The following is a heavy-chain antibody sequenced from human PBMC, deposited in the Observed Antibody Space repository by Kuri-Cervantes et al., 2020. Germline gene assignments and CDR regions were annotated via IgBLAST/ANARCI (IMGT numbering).Heavy chain of an antibody. V-gene: IGHV3-9*01. CDR3: ARDGTTVTDY. D-gene: IGHD4-17*01. Sequence: SLKISCAASGFTFDDYAMHWVRQAPGKGLEWVSGISWNSGSIGYADSVKGRFTISRDNAKNSLYLQMNSLRAEDTAVYYCARDGTTVTDYWGQGTLVTVSS. CDR1: GFTFDDYA. CDR2: ISWNSGSI. J-gene: IGHJ4*02.